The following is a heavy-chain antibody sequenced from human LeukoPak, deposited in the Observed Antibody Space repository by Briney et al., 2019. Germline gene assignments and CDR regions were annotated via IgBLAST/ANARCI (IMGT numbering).Heavy chain of an antibody. CDR1: GFTFSSYS. CDR2: ISSSSSTI. CDR3: ARGSSSWNYYYYYYMDV. J-gene: IGHJ6*03. D-gene: IGHD6-13*01. Sequence: GGSLRLSCAASGFTFSSYSMNWVRQAPGKGLEWVSYISSSSSTIYYADSVKGRFTISRDNAKNSLYLQMNSLRAEDTAVYYCARGSSSWNYYYYYYMDVWGKGTTVTVSS. V-gene: IGHV3-48*01.